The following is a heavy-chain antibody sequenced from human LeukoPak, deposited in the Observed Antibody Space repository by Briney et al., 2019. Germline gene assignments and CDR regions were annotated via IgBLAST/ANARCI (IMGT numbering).Heavy chain of an antibody. V-gene: IGHV3-11*05. CDR3: ARVGSAYGSGTYAY. CDR2: ISSSSSYT. CDR1: GITFSTAW. D-gene: IGHD3-10*01. J-gene: IGHJ4*02. Sequence: GGSLRLSCVVSGITFSTAWMNWVRQAPGKGLEWVSYISSSSSYTNYADSVKGRFTISRDNAKNSLYLQMNSLRAEDTAVYYCARVGSAYGSGTYAYWGQGTLVTVSS.